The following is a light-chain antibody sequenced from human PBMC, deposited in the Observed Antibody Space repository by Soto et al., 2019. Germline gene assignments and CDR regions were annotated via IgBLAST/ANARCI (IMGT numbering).Light chain of an antibody. Sequence: EIVLTQSPGTLSLSAGERATLSCRAGQNISSNYLAWYQQKPGQAPRLLIYGASSRATDIPDRFSGGGSGTDFTLTVNSLEPEDFAVYYWQQDGTSPFTFGPGTRVDIE. J-gene: IGKJ3*01. CDR3: QQDGTSPFT. CDR1: QNISSNY. CDR2: GAS. V-gene: IGKV3-20*01.